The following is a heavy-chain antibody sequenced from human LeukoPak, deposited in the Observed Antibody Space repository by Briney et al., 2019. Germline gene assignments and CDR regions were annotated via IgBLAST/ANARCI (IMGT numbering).Heavy chain of an antibody. CDR1: GFSFSTSGVG. CDR2: NYWDDDK. J-gene: IGHJ3*02. CDR3: AQSPSARWLHFDI. Sequence: SGPTLLKPTQTLTLTCTFSGFSFSTSGVGVGWIRQPPGKALEWLTLNYWDDDKPYSPPLKSRLTITKDTSKNQVVLTMTNMDPVATATYYCAQSPSARWLHFDIWGQGTMVTVSS. D-gene: IGHD4-23*01. V-gene: IGHV2-5*02.